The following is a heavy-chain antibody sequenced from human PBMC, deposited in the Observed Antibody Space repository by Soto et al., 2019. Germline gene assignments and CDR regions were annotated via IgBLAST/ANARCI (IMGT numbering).Heavy chain of an antibody. CDR1: GFTFSSYA. Sequence: EVQLLESGGGLVQPGGSLRLSCAASGFTFSSYALNWVRQAPGKGLEWVSVISGSGDNTYYEDSVMCRFTISRDNSKNTPYLQMNSLRAADTAVYYCAKDLSTDDFGSAYYTYYCMDVWGKGTTVTVSS. D-gene: IGHD3-3*01. J-gene: IGHJ6*03. CDR2: ISGSGDNT. V-gene: IGHV3-23*01. CDR3: AKDLSTDDFGSAYYTYYCMDV.